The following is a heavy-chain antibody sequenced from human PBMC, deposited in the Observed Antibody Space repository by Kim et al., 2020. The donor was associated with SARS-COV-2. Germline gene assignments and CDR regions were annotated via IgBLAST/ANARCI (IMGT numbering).Heavy chain of an antibody. CDR3: ARDRIEYYYDSSGESWFDP. D-gene: IGHD3-22*01. V-gene: IGHV4-59*01. J-gene: IGHJ5*02. Sequence: KSRVPISVDTSKNQFSLKLSSVTAADTAVYYCARDRIEYYYDSSGESWFDPWGQGTLVTVSS.